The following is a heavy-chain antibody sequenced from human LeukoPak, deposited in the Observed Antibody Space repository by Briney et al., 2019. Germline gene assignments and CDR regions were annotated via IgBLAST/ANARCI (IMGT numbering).Heavy chain of an antibody. V-gene: IGHV3-9*03. Sequence: GGSLRLSCAASGLTFDDYAMHWVRQAPGKGLEWVSGISWNSGSIGYADSVKGRFTISRDNAKNSLYLQMNSLRAEDMALYYCAKDMGDSIAARPGAFDYWGQGTLVTVSS. D-gene: IGHD6-6*01. CDR3: AKDMGDSIAARPGAFDY. CDR1: GLTFDDYA. J-gene: IGHJ4*02. CDR2: ISWNSGSI.